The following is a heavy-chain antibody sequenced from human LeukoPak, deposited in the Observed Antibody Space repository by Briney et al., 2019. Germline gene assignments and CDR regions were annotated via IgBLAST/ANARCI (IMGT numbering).Heavy chain of an antibody. CDR1: GFTFSSYS. CDR2: IYSGGST. D-gene: IGHD3-22*01. Sequence: GGSLRLSCAASGFTFSSYSMNWVRQAPGKGLEWVSVIYSGGSTYYADSVKGRFTISRDNSKNTLYLQMNSLRAEDTAVYYCARDQYYYDSSGYKRYNWFDPWGQGTLVTVSS. J-gene: IGHJ5*02. V-gene: IGHV3-53*01. CDR3: ARDQYYYDSSGYKRYNWFDP.